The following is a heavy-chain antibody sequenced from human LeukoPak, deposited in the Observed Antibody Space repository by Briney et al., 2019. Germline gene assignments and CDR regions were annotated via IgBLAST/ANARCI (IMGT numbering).Heavy chain of an antibody. J-gene: IGHJ6*02. CDR2: ISYDGSNK. V-gene: IGHV3-30*18. CDR3: AKEYGDYAYYYGMDV. D-gene: IGHD4-17*01. Sequence: QSGGSLRLSCAASGFTFSSYGMHWVRQAPGKGLEGVAVISYDGSNKYYAASVKGRFTISRDNSKNTLYLQMNSLRAEDTAVYYCAKEYGDYAYYYGMDVWGQGTTVTVSS. CDR1: GFTFSSYG.